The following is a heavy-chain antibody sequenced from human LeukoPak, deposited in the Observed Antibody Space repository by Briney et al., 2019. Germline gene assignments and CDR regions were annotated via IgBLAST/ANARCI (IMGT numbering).Heavy chain of an antibody. Sequence: GAPVKVSCKASGGTFSSYSISWVRQAPGQGLEWMGGIIPIFGTTNYAQKFQGRVTITADESTSTAYMELSSLTSEDTAVYYCARALTNSGLVYGTVDVWGKGTTVTVSS. CDR2: IIPIFGTT. D-gene: IGHD2-8*01. CDR1: GGTFSSYS. J-gene: IGHJ6*04. CDR3: ARALTNSGLVYGTVDV. V-gene: IGHV1-69*13.